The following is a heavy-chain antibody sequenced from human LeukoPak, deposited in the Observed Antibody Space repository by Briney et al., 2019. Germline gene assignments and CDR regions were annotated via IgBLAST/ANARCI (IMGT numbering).Heavy chain of an antibody. J-gene: IGHJ4*02. CDR1: GFTFSSYW. D-gene: IGHD6-13*01. CDR3: ARDTPDSSSLNGY. V-gene: IGHV3-7*03. CDR2: IKQDGSEK. Sequence: PGGSLRLFCAASGFTFSSYWMSWVRQAPGKGLEWVANIKQDGSEKYYVDSVKGRFTISRDNAKNSLYLQMNSLRAEDTAVYYCARDTPDSSSLNGYWGQGTLVTVSS.